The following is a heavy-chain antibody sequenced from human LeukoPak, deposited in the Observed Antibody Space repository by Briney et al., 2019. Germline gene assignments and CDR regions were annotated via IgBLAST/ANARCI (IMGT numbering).Heavy chain of an antibody. Sequence: GGSLRLSCAASGFTFDDYAMHWVRQAPGKGLEWVSGISWNSGSIGYADSVKGRFTISRDNAKNSLYLQMNSLRAEDTALYYCAKDFEYGSGSYFDYWGQGTLVTVSS. V-gene: IGHV3-9*01. CDR1: GFTFDDYA. CDR2: ISWNSGSI. CDR3: AKDFEYGSGSYFDY. D-gene: IGHD3-10*01. J-gene: IGHJ4*02.